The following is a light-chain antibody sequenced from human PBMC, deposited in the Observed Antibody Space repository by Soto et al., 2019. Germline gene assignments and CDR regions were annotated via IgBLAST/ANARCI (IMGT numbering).Light chain of an antibody. CDR3: QQYNIWPRT. CDR1: QSVSSN. Sequence: EIVMTQSPATLSVSSGGRATLSCRARQSVSSNLAWYQQKPGQAPRLLIYGASTRATGTPARFSGSGSGTEFTLTISSLQSEDFAVYYCQQYNIWPRTFGQGTKVEIK. V-gene: IGKV3-15*01. CDR2: GAS. J-gene: IGKJ1*01.